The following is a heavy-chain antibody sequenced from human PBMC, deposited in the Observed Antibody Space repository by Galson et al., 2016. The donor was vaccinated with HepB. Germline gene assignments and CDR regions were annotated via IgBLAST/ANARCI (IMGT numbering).Heavy chain of an antibody. D-gene: IGHD3-9*01. CDR3: AKVDYFAGAHWFDP. CDR2: INGSAART. J-gene: IGHJ5*02. CDR1: GFTFSSYA. V-gene: IGHV3-23*01. Sequence: SLRLSCAASGFTFSSYAMTWVRQAPGQGLEWVSAINGSAARTYYADSVRGRFTISRDNSRNTLYLQMNSLRAEDTAAYYCAKVDYFAGAHWFDPWGQGTLVTVSS.